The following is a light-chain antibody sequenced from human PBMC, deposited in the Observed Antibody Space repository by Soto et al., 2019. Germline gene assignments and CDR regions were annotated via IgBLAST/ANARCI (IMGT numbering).Light chain of an antibody. CDR2: EGS. CDR1: SSDVGSYNL. Sequence: QSVLAQPASVSGSPGQSITISCTGTSSDVGSYNLVSWYQQHPGKAPKLMIYEGSKRPSGVSNRFSGSKSGNTASLTISGLQAEDDADYYCCSYEGSSTFYVFGTGTKVTVL. CDR3: CSYEGSSTFYV. J-gene: IGLJ1*01. V-gene: IGLV2-23*01.